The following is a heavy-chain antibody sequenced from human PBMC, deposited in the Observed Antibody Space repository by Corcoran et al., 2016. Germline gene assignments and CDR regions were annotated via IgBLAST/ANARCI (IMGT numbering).Heavy chain of an antibody. V-gene: IGHV1-3*01. Sequence: QVQLVQSGAEVKKPGASVKVSCKASGYTFTSYAMHWVRQAPGQRLEWMGWINAGNGNTKYSQKFQGRVTITRDTSASTAYMELSSLRSEDTAVYYCARGDYYDSSATVGYYYYYGMDVWGQGTTVTVSS. CDR3: ARGDYYDSSATVGYYYYYGMDV. J-gene: IGHJ6*02. D-gene: IGHD3-22*01. CDR2: INAGNGNT. CDR1: GYTFTSYA.